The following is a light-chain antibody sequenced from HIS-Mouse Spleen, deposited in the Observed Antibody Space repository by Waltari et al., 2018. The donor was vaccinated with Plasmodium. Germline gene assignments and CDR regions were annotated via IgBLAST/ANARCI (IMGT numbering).Light chain of an antibody. Sequence: EIVLTQSPGTLSLSPGERATLSCRASQRVSSSYLAWYQQKPGQAPRLLIYGASSRATGIPDRFSGSGPGTDFTLTISRLEPEDFAVYYCQQYGSSPYTFGQGTKLEIK. J-gene: IGKJ2*01. CDR3: QQYGSSPYT. CDR2: GAS. V-gene: IGKV3-20*01. CDR1: QRVSSSY.